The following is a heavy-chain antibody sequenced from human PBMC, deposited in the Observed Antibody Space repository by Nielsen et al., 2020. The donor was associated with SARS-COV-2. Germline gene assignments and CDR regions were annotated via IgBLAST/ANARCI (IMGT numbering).Heavy chain of an antibody. D-gene: IGHD6-13*01. V-gene: IGHV1-18*01. J-gene: IGHJ4*02. Sequence: ASVKVSCKASGGTFSSYAISWVRQAPGQGLEWMGWISAYNGNTNYAQKLQGRVTMTTDTSTSTAYMELRSLRSDDTAVYYCARAETPAAGFDYWGQGTLVTVSS. CDR3: ARAETPAAGFDY. CDR1: GGTFSSYA. CDR2: ISAYNGNT.